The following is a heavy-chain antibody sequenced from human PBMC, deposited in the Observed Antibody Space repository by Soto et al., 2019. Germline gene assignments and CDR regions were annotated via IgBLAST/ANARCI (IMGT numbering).Heavy chain of an antibody. V-gene: IGHV3-15*01. CDR3: TCTSCLADRH. D-gene: IGHD2-15*01. Sequence: GSLRLSCAASGFTFTNALMNWVRQAPGKGLEWVGRIKSKTNGGTTDYATPVKGRFTISRDDSKNILYLQMNSLKTEDTAVYYCTCTSCLADRHWGHGWRVAVTS. CDR1: GFTFTNAL. J-gene: IGHJ4*01. CDR2: IKSKTNGGTT.